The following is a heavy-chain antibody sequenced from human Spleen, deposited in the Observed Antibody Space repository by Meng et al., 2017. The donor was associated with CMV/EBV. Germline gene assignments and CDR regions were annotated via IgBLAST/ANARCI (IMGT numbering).Heavy chain of an antibody. Sequence: ASVKVSCKASGYTFTAHYFHWVRQAPGQGLEWMGRINPDGGTTTYSQKFQGRVSMNSDTSTSTAYMELSRLRSDDTAVYYCARVRPLMMVVPNDAFDIWGQGTMVTVSS. D-gene: IGHD3-22*01. CDR2: INPDGGTT. CDR1: GYTFTAHY. V-gene: IGHV1-2*02. CDR3: ARVRPLMMVVPNDAFDI. J-gene: IGHJ3*02.